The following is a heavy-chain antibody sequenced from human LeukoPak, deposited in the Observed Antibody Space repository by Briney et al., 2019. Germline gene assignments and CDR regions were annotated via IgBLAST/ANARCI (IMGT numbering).Heavy chain of an antibody. J-gene: IGHJ4*02. CDR2: INHSGST. V-gene: IGHV4-34*01. Sequence: SETLSLTCAVYGGSFSGYYWSWIRQPPGKGLEWIGEINHSGSTNYNPSLKSRVTISVDTSKNQFSLKLSSVTAADTAVYYCARVVKYLRLPFCYFDYWGQGTLVTVSS. D-gene: IGHD2-2*02. CDR3: ARVVKYLRLPFCYFDY. CDR1: GGSFSGYY.